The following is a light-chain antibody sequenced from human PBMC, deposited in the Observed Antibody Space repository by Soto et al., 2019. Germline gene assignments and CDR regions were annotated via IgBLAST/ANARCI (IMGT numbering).Light chain of an antibody. Sequence: QSVLTQPASVSGSPGQSITISCTGTSSDVGGYNYVSWYQQHPGKAPKLMIYEVNERPSGVSNRFSGSKSGNTASLTISGLQAEDEADYYCCSYARPTFYAFATGTKVTVL. CDR3: CSYARPTFYA. J-gene: IGLJ1*01. V-gene: IGLV2-14*01. CDR1: SSDVGGYNY. CDR2: EVN.